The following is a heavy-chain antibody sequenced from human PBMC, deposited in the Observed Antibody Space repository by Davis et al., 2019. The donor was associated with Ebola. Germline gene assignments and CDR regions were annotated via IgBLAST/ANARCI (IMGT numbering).Heavy chain of an antibody. CDR3: TRNLKQPPQSYYYGMDV. V-gene: IGHV3-49*04. D-gene: IGHD6-13*01. Sequence: GESLKISCTASGFNFGDYAINWVRQAPGKGLEWVGFIRSKAYGGKTAYAASVKGRFTISREDSKGIAYLQMDSLKTEDTAVYYCTRNLKQPPQSYYYGMDVWGQGTTVTVSS. CDR1: GFNFGDYA. J-gene: IGHJ6*02. CDR2: IRSKAYGGKT.